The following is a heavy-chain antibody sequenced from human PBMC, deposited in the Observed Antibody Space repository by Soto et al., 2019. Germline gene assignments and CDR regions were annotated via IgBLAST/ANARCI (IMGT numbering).Heavy chain of an antibody. J-gene: IGHJ4*02. CDR2: ISAHNGNT. V-gene: IGHV1-18*01. D-gene: IGHD3-16*01. CDR1: GYTFATYA. Sequence: ASVKVSCKASGYTFATYAVSWVRQAPGQGLEWMGWISAHNGNTINAQKFQGRVTLTTDTSTSTAYMALTSLTSDDTAVYYCARVGGALGDLDYWGQGTLVTVSS. CDR3: ARVGGALGDLDY.